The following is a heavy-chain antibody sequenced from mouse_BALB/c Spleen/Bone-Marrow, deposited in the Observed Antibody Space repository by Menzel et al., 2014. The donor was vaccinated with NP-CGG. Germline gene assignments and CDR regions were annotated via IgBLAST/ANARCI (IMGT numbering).Heavy chain of an antibody. J-gene: IGHJ3*01. CDR2: ISGGGSDT. Sequence: EVQGVESGGGLVKPGGSLKLSCAASGFTLSSYGMSWVRQTPEKRLEWVATISGGGSDTYYLDSVKGRFTISRDNAKNNLYLQMSSLRSEDTALYYCASITTVTYWGQGTLVTASA. V-gene: IGHV5-9-2*01. D-gene: IGHD1-1*01. CDR1: GFTLSSYG. CDR3: ASITTVTY.